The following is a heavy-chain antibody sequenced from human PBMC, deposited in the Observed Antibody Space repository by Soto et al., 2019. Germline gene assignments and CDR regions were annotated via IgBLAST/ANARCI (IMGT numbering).Heavy chain of an antibody. V-gene: IGHV4-61*01. J-gene: IGHJ6*02. Sequence: QVQLQESGPGLVKPSETLSLTCTVSGCSVSSGSYYWSWIRQPPGKGLEWIGYIYYSGSTNYNPSLKSRVTISGDTSKTQVSLKLIAVTAADTAVYYCARALVLVPAAILGYYYYYAMDVWGQGTTVTVSS. CDR3: ARALVLVPAAILGYYYYYAMDV. D-gene: IGHD2-2*01. CDR2: IYYSGST. CDR1: GCSVSSGSYY.